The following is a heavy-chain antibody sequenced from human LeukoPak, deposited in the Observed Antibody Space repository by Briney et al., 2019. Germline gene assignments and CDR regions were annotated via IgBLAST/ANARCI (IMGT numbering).Heavy chain of an antibody. CDR1: GFSSSSYG. Sequence: GGSLRLSCAASGFSSSSYGMHWVRQAPGKGLEWVAVKWYDGSNKYYADSVKGRFTISRDNSKNTLYLQMNSLRAEDTAVYYCARTYTGIAAAGTVTTDDFDYWGQGTLVTVSS. CDR3: ARTYTGIAAAGTVTTDDFDY. D-gene: IGHD6-13*01. V-gene: IGHV3-33*01. CDR2: KWYDGSNK. J-gene: IGHJ4*02.